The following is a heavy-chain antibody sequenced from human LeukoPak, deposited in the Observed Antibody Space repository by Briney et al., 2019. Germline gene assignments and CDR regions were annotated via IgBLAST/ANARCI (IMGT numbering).Heavy chain of an antibody. CDR3: ARPTPYYDYVWGSYRQYYFDY. V-gene: IGHV5-51*01. D-gene: IGHD3-16*02. CDR1: GYSFTSYW. Sequence: GESLKISFKGSGYSFTSYWIGWVRQMPGKGLEWMGIIYPGDSDTRYSPSFQGQVTISADKSISTAYLQWSSLKASDTAMYYCARPTPYYDYVWGSYRQYYFDYWGQGTLVTVSS. CDR2: IYPGDSDT. J-gene: IGHJ4*02.